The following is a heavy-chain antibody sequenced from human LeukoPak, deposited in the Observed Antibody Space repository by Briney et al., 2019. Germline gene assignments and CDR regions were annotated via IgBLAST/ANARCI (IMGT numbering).Heavy chain of an antibody. Sequence: SETLSLTCTVSGNSISSYYWSWIRQPAGKGLEWIGRIYTSGSTNYNPSLKSRVTMSVDTSKNQFSLNLSSVTAADTAVYYCARGSYSWGYYYGMDVWGQGTTVTVSS. CDR3: ARGSYSWGYYYGMDV. J-gene: IGHJ6*02. V-gene: IGHV4-4*07. CDR2: IYTSGST. D-gene: IGHD5-18*01. CDR1: GNSISSYY.